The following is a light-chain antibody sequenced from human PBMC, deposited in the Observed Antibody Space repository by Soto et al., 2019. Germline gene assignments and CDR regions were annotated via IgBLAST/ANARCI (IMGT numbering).Light chain of an antibody. CDR1: QNILRT. Sequence: VMTQSPVTLSVSPGETATLSCKASQNILRTLAWYQQKPGQPPRLLIYGASTRVTGIPARFSGNGSGTEFTLTISSLQSEDLAVYYCHQYNNWPPWTFGQGTKVEV. J-gene: IGKJ1*01. CDR3: HQYNNWPPWT. CDR2: GAS. V-gene: IGKV3D-15*01.